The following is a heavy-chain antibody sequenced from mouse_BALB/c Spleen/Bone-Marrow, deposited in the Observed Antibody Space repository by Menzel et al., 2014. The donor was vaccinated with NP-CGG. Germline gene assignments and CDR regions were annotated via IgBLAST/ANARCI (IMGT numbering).Heavy chain of an antibody. V-gene: IGHV4-1*02. J-gene: IGHJ4*01. D-gene: IGHD1-2*01. CDR2: INPDSSTI. CDR1: GFDFSRFW. Sequence: EVKVIESGGGLVQPGGSLKLSCAASGFDFSRFWMTWVRQAPGKGLEWIGEINPDSSTINYTPSLKDKFIISRDSAKNTLYLQMSKVRSEDTALYYCARLHYYGCMAYWGQGTSVTVSS. CDR3: ARLHYYGCMAY.